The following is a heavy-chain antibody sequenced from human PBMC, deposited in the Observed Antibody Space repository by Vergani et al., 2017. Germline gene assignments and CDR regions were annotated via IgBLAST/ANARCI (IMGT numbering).Heavy chain of an antibody. D-gene: IGHD2-2*02. CDR1: GGTFSSYA. Sequence: QVQLVQSGAEVKKPGSSVKVSCKASGGTFSSYAISWVRQAPGQGLEWMGGIIPIFGTANYAQKFQGRVTITADESTSTAYMELSSLRSEDTAVYYCARGNRIVVVPAAIRPYNWFDPWGQGTLVTVSS. J-gene: IGHJ5*02. CDR2: IIPIFGTA. V-gene: IGHV1-69*01. CDR3: ARGNRIVVVPAAIRPYNWFDP.